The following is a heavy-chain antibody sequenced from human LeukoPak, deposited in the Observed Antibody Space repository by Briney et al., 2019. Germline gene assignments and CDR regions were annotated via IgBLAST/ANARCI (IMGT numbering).Heavy chain of an antibody. Sequence: GGSLRLSCAASGFSFKTFWMSWVRQAPGKGLEWVANIKHDESERYYVDSVKGRFTISRDNAKNSLYLQMSSLRAEDTAVYYCARSAPLTSYNTNWFRYGMDVWGQGTTVTVSS. J-gene: IGHJ6*02. D-gene: IGHD3-3*01. CDR1: GFSFKTFW. CDR3: ARSAPLTSYNTNWFRYGMDV. V-gene: IGHV3-7*05. CDR2: IKHDESER.